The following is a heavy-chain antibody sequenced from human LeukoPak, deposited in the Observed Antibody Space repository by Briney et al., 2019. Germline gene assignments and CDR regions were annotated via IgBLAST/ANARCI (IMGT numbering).Heavy chain of an antibody. J-gene: IGHJ6*03. Sequence: SETLSLTCAVYGGSFSGYYWSWIRQPPGKGLEWIGEINHSGSTNYNPSLKSRVTISVDTSKNQFSLKLSSVTAADTAVYYCARLGIAAAGRRHYCYYYYMDVWGKGTTVTISS. V-gene: IGHV4-34*01. CDR1: GGSFSGYY. D-gene: IGHD6-13*01. CDR2: INHSGST. CDR3: ARLGIAAAGRRHYCYYYYMDV.